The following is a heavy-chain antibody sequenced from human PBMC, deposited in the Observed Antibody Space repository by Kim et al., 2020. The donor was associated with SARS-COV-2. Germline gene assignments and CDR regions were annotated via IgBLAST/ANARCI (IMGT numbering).Heavy chain of an antibody. J-gene: IGHJ4*01. CDR1: GFTLSNNV. CDR3: AKDRVGSDWPAFDS. Sequence: GGSLRLSCAASGFTLSNNVMSWVRQAPGRGLEWVSTIRSRASAETTYYADSVHGRFTISRDISKNTLYLELNSLRADDTALYYCAKDRVGSDWPAFDSWG. V-gene: IGHV3-23*01. D-gene: IGHD2-21*02. CDR2: IRSRASAETT.